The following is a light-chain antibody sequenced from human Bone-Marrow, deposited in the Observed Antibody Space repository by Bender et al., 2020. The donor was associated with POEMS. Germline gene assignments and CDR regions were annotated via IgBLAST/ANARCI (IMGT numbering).Light chain of an antibody. Sequence: QSVVTQPPSASGTPGQRVTISCSGSSPNIGNNYVYWYQQLPGTAPKLLIYRNNQRPSGVPDRFSGSKSGTSASLAISGVRSEDEADYYCAAWDDSLSVWVFGGGTNLTVL. V-gene: IGLV1-47*01. CDR3: AAWDDSLSVWV. J-gene: IGLJ3*02. CDR2: RNN. CDR1: SPNIGNNY.